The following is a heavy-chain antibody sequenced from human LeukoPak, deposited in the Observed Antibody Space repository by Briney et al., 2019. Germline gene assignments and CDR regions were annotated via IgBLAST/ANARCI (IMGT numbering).Heavy chain of an antibody. Sequence: GGSLRLSCAASGSTFSSSAMSWVRQAPGKGLEWVSAISNNGGYTYYADSVQGRFTISRDNSESTLCLQMNSLRAEDTAVYYCAKQLGYCSDGSCYFPYWGQGTLVTVSS. V-gene: IGHV3-23*01. CDR1: GSTFSSSA. CDR3: AKQLGYCSDGSCYFPY. J-gene: IGHJ4*02. D-gene: IGHD2-15*01. CDR2: ISNNGGYT.